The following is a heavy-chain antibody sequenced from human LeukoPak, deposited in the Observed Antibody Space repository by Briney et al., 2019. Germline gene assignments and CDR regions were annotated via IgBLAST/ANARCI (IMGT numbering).Heavy chain of an antibody. D-gene: IGHD1-1*01. J-gene: IGHJ4*02. CDR1: GGSIRSSSYY. Sequence: SETLSLTCSVSGGSIRSSSYYWAWIRQPPGEGLEWIGSIYSSGFTSYKPSLKSRLTISVDTSKNQFSLKLSSVTAADTAVYYCAGVLNWKGVDYWGQGTLVTVSS. V-gene: IGHV4-39*07. CDR3: AGVLNWKGVDY. CDR2: IYSSGFT.